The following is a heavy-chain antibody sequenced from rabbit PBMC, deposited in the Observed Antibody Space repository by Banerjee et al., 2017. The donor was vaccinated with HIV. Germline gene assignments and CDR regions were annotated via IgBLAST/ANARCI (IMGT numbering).Heavy chain of an antibody. CDR3: VRDHSYDDYGDYLAFDL. J-gene: IGHJ4*01. V-gene: IGHV1S45*01. Sequence: QEQLVESGGDLVQPEGSLTLTCTASGFSFSSSYYMCWVRQAPGKGLEWIARIYTGSSGSTYYASWAKGRFTISSHNAQNTLYQQLNSLTAADTATYFCVRDHSYDDYGDYLAFDLWGPGTLVTVS. CDR2: IYTGSSGST. D-gene: IGHD2-1*01. CDR1: GFSFSSSYY.